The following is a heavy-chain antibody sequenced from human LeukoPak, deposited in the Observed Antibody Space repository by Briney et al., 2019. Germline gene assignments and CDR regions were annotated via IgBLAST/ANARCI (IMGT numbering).Heavy chain of an antibody. CDR2: IWYDGSNK. Sequence: PGRSLRLSCAASGFTFSSYGMHWVRQAPGKGLEWVAVIWYDGSNKYYADSVKGRFTISRDNSKNTLYLQMNSLRAENTAVYYCASEYCSTTSCYRGPFDYWGQGTLVTVSS. CDR1: GFTFSSYG. J-gene: IGHJ4*02. V-gene: IGHV3-33*01. CDR3: ASEYCSTTSCYRGPFDY. D-gene: IGHD2-2*01.